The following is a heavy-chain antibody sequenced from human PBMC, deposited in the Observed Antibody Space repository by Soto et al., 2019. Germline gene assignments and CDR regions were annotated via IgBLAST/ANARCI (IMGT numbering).Heavy chain of an antibody. J-gene: IGHJ4*02. CDR1: GYTFTNYG. Sequence: KPLLASVKVSCKASGYTFTNYGFSWVRQAPGQGLEWMGWISCYNGNTYYAERLQRRVTMTPDTSTSTAYMELKSLRYDDTAVYYCAREGQLGYWGQGTQVTVSS. CDR2: ISCYNGNT. CDR3: AREGQLGY. V-gene: IGHV1-18*01. D-gene: IGHD6-6*01.